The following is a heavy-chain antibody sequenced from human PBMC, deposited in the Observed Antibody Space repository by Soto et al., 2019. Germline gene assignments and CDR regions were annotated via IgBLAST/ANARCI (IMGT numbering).Heavy chain of an antibody. CDR1: GFTFSSYS. CDR2: ISSSSSYI. Sequence: GSLRLSCGGSGFTFSSYSMNWVRQAPGKGLEWVSSISSSSSYIYYADSVKGRFTISRDKAKNSLYLQMNSLRAEDTAVYYCTKREYSGQNDYWGQGTLVTVSS. D-gene: IGHD5-12*01. V-gene: IGHV3-21*01. CDR3: TKREYSGQNDY. J-gene: IGHJ4*02.